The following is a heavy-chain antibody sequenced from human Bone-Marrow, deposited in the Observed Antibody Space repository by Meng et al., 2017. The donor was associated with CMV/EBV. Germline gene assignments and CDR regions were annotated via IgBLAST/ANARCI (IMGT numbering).Heavy chain of an antibody. CDR3: AREVTSNAFDI. CDR1: GGSISSYY. CDR2: IYYSGTT. J-gene: IGHJ3*02. V-gene: IGHV4-59*01. Sequence: SETLSLTCTVSGGSISSYYWNWIRQPPGKGLECIGYIYYSGTTYYNPSLKSRVTISVHTSKNQFSLKLISVTVADTAVYFCAREVTSNAFDIWGQGAMVTVSS.